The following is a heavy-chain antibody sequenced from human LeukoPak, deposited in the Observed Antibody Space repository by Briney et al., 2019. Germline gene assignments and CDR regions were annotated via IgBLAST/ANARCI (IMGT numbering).Heavy chain of an antibody. J-gene: IGHJ4*02. CDR2: IIPILGIA. CDR3: ARDRDSSGYRYYFDY. CDR1: GGTFSSYA. D-gene: IGHD3-22*01. V-gene: IGHV1-69*04. Sequence: SVKVSCKASGGTFSSYAISWVRQAPGQGLEWMRRIIPILGIANYAQKFQGRVTITADKSTSTAYMELSSLRSEDTAVYYCARDRDSSGYRYYFDYWGQGTLVTVSS.